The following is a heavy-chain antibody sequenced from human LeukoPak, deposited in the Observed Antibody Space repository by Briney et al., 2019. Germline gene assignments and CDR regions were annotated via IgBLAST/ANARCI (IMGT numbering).Heavy chain of an antibody. J-gene: IGHJ3*02. CDR1: GGSISSYY. CDR2: IHYSGST. Sequence: SETLSLTCTVSGGSISSYYWSWIRQPPGKGLEWIGHIHYSGSTNYNSSLESRVTISMDTSKRQISLKLSSVTAADTAVYYCARDSPFEWAVFGDSFDIWGQGTVVAVSS. D-gene: IGHD3-3*01. CDR3: ARDSPFEWAVFGDSFDI. V-gene: IGHV4-59*01.